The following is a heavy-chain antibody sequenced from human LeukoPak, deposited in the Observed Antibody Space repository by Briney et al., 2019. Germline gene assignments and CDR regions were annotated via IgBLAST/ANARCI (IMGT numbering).Heavy chain of an antibody. D-gene: IGHD6-6*01. CDR2: INHSGST. CDR3: ARDLVAHSSSSSPGP. V-gene: IGHV4-34*09. J-gene: IGHJ5*02. CDR1: GGSFSGYY. Sequence: SETLSLTCAVYGGSFSGYYWSWIRQPPGKGLEWMGEINHSGSTYYNPSLKSRVTISVDTSKNQFSLKLSSVTAADTAVYYCARDLVAHSSSSSPGPWGQGTLVTVSS.